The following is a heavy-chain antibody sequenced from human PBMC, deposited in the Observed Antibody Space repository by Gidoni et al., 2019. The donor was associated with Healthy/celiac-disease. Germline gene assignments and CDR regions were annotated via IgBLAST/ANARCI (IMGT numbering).Heavy chain of an antibody. V-gene: IGHV3-48*02. CDR1: GFTFSSYS. D-gene: IGHD3-22*01. CDR2: ISSSSSTI. Sequence: EVQLVESGGGLVQPGGSLRLSCAASGFTFSSYSMNWVRQAPGKGLEWVSYISSSSSTIYYADSVKGRFTISRDNAKNSLYLQMNSLRDEDTAVYYCARDRHNLNYYDSSGYNTQRGYYFDYWGQGTLVTVSS. J-gene: IGHJ4*02. CDR3: ARDRHNLNYYDSSGYNTQRGYYFDY.